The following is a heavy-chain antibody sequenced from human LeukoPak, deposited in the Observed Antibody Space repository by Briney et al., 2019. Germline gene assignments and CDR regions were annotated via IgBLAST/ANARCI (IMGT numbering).Heavy chain of an antibody. D-gene: IGHD6-13*01. J-gene: IGHJ4*02. CDR3: ARATGYSDY. CDR1: GDSISGYY. V-gene: IGHV4-59*01. CDR2: FCCGGTT. Sequence: SETLSLTCSVSGDSISGYYWSWIRQSPGRGLEWIGYFCCGGTTSFNPSLKSRVTISMNPPNNQFSLRLSSVTAADTAVYYCARATGYSDYWGQGTLVTVSS.